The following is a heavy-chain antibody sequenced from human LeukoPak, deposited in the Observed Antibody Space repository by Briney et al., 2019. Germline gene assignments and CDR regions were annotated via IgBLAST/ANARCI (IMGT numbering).Heavy chain of an antibody. CDR1: GFTFSDYY. D-gene: IGHD3-10*01. J-gene: IGHJ3*01. CDR2: ISSTTGRII. Sequence: GWSLRLSCASSGFTFSDYYVTWLRQAPGKGLEWLSYISSTTGRIIYYADSVKGRFTISRDNTKNSLFLQMVSLRVEDTAVYYCARYYSDAFDVWGQGTVVTVSS. V-gene: IGHV3-11*04. CDR3: ARYYSDAFDV.